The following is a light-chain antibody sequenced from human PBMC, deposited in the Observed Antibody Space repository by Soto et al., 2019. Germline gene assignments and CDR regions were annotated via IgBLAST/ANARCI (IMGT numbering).Light chain of an antibody. V-gene: IGKV1-39*01. CDR2: AAS. CDR3: QQSYSTPPRT. J-gene: IGKJ1*01. CDR1: QSISNW. Sequence: DIQMTQSPSTLSASVGDRVTITCRASQSISNWLAWYQQKPGKVPKLLIYAASSLQSGVPSRFSGSGSGTDFTLTISSLRPEDIATYYCQQSYSTPPRTFGQGTKVDI.